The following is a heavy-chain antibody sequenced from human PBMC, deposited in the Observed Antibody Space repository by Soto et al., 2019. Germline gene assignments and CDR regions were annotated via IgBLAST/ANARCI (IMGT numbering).Heavy chain of an antibody. CDR1: GGSISSGGYY. V-gene: IGHV4-31*03. J-gene: IGHJ5*02. CDR2: IYYSGST. Sequence: PSETLSLTCTVSGGSISSGGYYWSWIRQHPGKGLEWIGYIYYSGSTYYNPSLKSRVTISVDTSENQFSLNLSSVTAADTAVYYCARPDMYYYDSSVPWGQGTLVTVSS. D-gene: IGHD3-22*01. CDR3: ARPDMYYYDSSVP.